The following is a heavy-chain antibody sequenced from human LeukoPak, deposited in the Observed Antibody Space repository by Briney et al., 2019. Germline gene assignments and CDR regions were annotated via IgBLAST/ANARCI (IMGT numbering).Heavy chain of an antibody. V-gene: IGHV4-4*02. CDR2: IYHSGST. CDR1: GGSISSSNW. Sequence: PSETLSLTCAVSGGSISSSNWWSWVRQPPGKGLAWIGEIYHSGSTNYNPSLKSRLTISVDKTKNQFSLKLSSVTAADTAVYYCARSKRVWGSYRPPLDYWGQGTLVTVSS. D-gene: IGHD3-16*02. CDR3: ARSKRVWGSYRPPLDY. J-gene: IGHJ4*02.